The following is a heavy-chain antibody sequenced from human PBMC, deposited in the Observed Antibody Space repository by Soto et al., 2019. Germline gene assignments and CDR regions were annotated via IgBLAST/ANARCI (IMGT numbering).Heavy chain of an antibody. J-gene: IGHJ6*02. Sequence: SETLSLTCSVSGGSVSSGDYSWSWIRQPPGKGLEWIGYMYHSGSTYYNPSLKSRVTISADTSQNQFSLDLTSVTATDTAAYFCARHPGYCSGGSCNGQYSLDVWGQGTTVTVSS. CDR3: ARHPGYCSGGSCNGQYSLDV. CDR2: MYHSGST. CDR1: GGSVSSGDYS. D-gene: IGHD2-15*01. V-gene: IGHV4-30-2*03.